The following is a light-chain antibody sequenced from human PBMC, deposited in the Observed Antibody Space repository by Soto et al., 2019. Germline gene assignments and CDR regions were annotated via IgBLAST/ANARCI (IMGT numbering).Light chain of an antibody. CDR1: QSVSSTF. Sequence: EVVLTQSPDTLSLSPGERATLSCRASQSVSSTFLARYQQRPGQAPRLLIYGASSRATGIPDRFSGSGSGTDFTLTITRLEPEDFALYYCQQFGTSATFGQGTKVEIK. V-gene: IGKV3-20*01. J-gene: IGKJ1*01. CDR3: QQFGTSAT. CDR2: GAS.